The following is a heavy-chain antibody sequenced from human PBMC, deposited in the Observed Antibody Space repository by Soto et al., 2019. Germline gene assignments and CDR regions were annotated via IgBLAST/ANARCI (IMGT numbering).Heavy chain of an antibody. V-gene: IGHV3-21*06. CDR2: ISSTTNYI. CDR3: ARESADHTSIFDY. Sequence: AGPSLRLSCAASGFTFTRYSMNWVRQAPGKALEWVSSISSTTNYIYYGDSMKGRFTISRDNAKNSLYLEMNSLRAEDTAVYYCARESADHTSIFDYWDQGTPATVSA. J-gene: IGHJ4*02. CDR1: GFTFTRYS. D-gene: IGHD3-9*01.